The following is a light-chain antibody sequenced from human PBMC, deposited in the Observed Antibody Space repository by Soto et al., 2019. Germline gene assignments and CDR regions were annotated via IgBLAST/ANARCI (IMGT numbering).Light chain of an antibody. Sequence: EIVLTQSPATLSLSPGERATLSCRASQSVSTYLAWYQQKPGQAPRLLIYDASNRATAIPTSFSGSGSGTDFTLTISSLEPEDFAVYYCQQRNNWPPITFGQGTRLEIK. CDR3: QQRNNWPPIT. CDR2: DAS. J-gene: IGKJ5*01. CDR1: QSVSTY. V-gene: IGKV3-11*01.